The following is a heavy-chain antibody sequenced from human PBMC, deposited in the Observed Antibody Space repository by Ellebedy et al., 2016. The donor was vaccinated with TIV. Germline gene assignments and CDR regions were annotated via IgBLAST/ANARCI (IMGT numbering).Heavy chain of an antibody. CDR2: IYPGDSDT. J-gene: IGHJ4*02. Sequence: GESLKISCKGSGYSFTYNWIGWVRQMPGKGLEWMGIIYPGDSDTRYSPSFQGQVTISADKSISTTCLQWSSLKASDTAMYYCARHPDSLLDYWGQGTLVTVSS. V-gene: IGHV5-51*01. CDR1: GYSFTYNW. D-gene: IGHD2-15*01. CDR3: ARHPDSLLDY.